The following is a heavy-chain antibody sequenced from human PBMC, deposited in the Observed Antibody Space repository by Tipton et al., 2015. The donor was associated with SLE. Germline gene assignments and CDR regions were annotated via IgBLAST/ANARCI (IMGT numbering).Heavy chain of an antibody. D-gene: IGHD4-23*01. CDR2: IGSKTYGGTP. CDR1: GFNFGDYA. V-gene: IGHV3-49*04. J-gene: IGHJ3*02. Sequence: SLRLSCSAFGFNFGDYAMSWVRQAPGKGLEWVGFIGSKTYGGTPQYAASVKDRFSISRDDSKSIVDLQMHSLKTEDTALYFCTRSGLENSRGFDIWGQGTMVTVSS. CDR3: TRSGLENSRGFDI.